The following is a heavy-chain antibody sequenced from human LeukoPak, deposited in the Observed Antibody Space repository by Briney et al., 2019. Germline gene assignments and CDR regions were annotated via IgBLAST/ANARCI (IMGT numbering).Heavy chain of an antibody. CDR3: AKDKTSGDPGRLDY. J-gene: IGHJ4*02. Sequence: GGSLRLSCAASGFTFSSYWMSWVRQAPGKGLEWVANIKQDGSEKYYVDSVKGRFTISRDNAKNSLYLQMNSLRAEDTAVYYCAKDKTSGDPGRLDYWGQGTLVTVSS. V-gene: IGHV3-7*03. CDR2: IKQDGSEK. CDR1: GFTFSSYW. D-gene: IGHD3-10*01.